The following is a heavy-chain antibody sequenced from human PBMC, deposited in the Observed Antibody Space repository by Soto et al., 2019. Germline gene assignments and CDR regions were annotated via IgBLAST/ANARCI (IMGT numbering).Heavy chain of an antibody. D-gene: IGHD3-10*01. V-gene: IGHV4-31*03. CDR2: IYYSGNT. J-gene: IGHJ3*02. CDR3: ARPYYYGSGSPDAFDI. Sequence: LSLTCTVSGCSISRAGNYWNWIRQHPGKGLEWIGYIYYSGNTYYNPSLTSRVSTSVDTSKNQFSLKLRSVTAADTAVYYCARPYYYGSGSPDAFDIWGQGTMVTVS. CDR1: GCSISRAGNY.